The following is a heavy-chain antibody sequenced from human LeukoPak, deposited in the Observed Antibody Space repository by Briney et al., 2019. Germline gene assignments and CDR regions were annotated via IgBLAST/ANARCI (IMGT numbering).Heavy chain of an antibody. V-gene: IGHV3-21*01. CDR1: GFICSIYI. CDR3: ARVSDSTPDEGS. D-gene: IGHD3-22*01. J-gene: IGHJ5*01. CDR2: ISPRGSHK. Sequence: GGSLRLFCAASGFICSIYIVNWVRQAPGKGLEWVSSISPRGSHKYYADSVKGRFTISRDNAKNSVPLQMNSLRAEDTAVYYCARVSDSTPDEGSWGQGTLVTVSS.